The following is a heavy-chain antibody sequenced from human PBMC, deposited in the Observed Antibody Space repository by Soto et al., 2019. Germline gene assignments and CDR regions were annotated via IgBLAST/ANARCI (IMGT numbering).Heavy chain of an antibody. V-gene: IGHV3-23*01. Sequence: PGGSLRLSCAASGFTIITAMTLVRQAPWRGLEWVSSFSGDGINTYYADSVKGRFTFSRDNSKNTVYLQMDNLRVEDTAVYHCAQGPLVGANYKYYDMDVWGQGTTVTVSS. CDR3: AQGPLVGANYKYYDMDV. CDR2: FSGDGINT. J-gene: IGHJ6*02. CDR1: GFTIITA. D-gene: IGHD1-26*01.